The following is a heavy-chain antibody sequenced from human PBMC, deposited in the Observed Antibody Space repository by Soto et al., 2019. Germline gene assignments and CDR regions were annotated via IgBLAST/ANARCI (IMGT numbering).Heavy chain of an antibody. J-gene: IGHJ4*02. CDR2: VYYSGAT. CDR3: ARDKDLQPTVWGF. D-gene: IGHD3-16*01. V-gene: IGHV4-31*03. Sequence: SETLSLTCTVSGDSMATGGHYYNWIGQVPGKGLEWIGYVYYSGATHYTPSLRARATISRDTSKNQFSLRLISVTAADTALYYCARDKDLQPTVWGFWGQGIQVTVSS. CDR1: GDSMATGGHY.